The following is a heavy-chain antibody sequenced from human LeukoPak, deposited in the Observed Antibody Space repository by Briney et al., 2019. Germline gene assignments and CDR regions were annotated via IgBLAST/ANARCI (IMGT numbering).Heavy chain of an antibody. D-gene: IGHD3-9*01. CDR2: IYQTGGT. CDR1: GYSISSGYY. Sequence: SETLSLTCTVSGYSISSGYYWGWIRLPPGKRLEWIGSIYQTGGTYYNPSLKGRVTISVDTSKNQFSLKLNSVTAADTAVYYCARSVDILTGYYPTYYFDYWGQGTLVTVSS. CDR3: ARSVDILTGYYPTYYFDY. J-gene: IGHJ4*02. V-gene: IGHV4-38-2*02.